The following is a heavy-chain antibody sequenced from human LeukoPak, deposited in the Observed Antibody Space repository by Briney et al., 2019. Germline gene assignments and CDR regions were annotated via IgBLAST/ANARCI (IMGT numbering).Heavy chain of an antibody. V-gene: IGHV4-59*08. CDR1: GGSINSYY. CDR2: IYYTGGET. D-gene: IGHD5-18*01. Sequence: SETLSLTCTVSGGSINSYYWSWIRQPPGKGLECIGYIYYTGGETNYNPSLESRLTISVDTSKNQFSLMLTSVTAADTAIYYCARQPAATAAFDIWAQGTMVTVSS. J-gene: IGHJ3*02. CDR3: ARQPAATAAFDI.